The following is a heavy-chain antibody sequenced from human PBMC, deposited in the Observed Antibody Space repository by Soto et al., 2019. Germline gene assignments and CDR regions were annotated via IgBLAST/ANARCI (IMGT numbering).Heavy chain of an antibody. CDR1: GFTFSNAW. D-gene: IGHD5-18*01. Sequence: GGSLRLSCAASGFTFSNAWMSWVRQAPGKGLEWVGRIKSKTDGGTTDYAAPVKGRFTISRDDSKNTLYLQMNSLKTEDTAVYYCTTMQTKRGYSYIPDYWGQGTLVTVSS. CDR3: TTMQTKRGYSYIPDY. V-gene: IGHV3-15*01. J-gene: IGHJ4*02. CDR2: IKSKTDGGTT.